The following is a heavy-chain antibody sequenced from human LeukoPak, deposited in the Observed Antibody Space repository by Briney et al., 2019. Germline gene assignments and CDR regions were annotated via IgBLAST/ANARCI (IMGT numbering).Heavy chain of an antibody. D-gene: IGHD3-22*01. Sequence: GGSLRLSCAASGFTFSSYAMSWVRQAPGKGLEWVSAISGSGGSTYYADSVKGRFTISRDNSKNTLYLQMDSLRAEDTAVYYCAKVPITMIVVVITGYYFDYWGQGTLVTVSS. CDR1: GFTFSSYA. CDR2: ISGSGGST. J-gene: IGHJ4*02. V-gene: IGHV3-23*01. CDR3: AKVPITMIVVVITGYYFDY.